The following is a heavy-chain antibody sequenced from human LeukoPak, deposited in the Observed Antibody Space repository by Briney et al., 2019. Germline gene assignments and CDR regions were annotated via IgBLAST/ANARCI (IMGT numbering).Heavy chain of an antibody. D-gene: IGHD5-12*01. V-gene: IGHV4-34*01. J-gene: IGHJ4*02. CDR1: GGSFSGYY. Sequence: SETLSLTCAVYGGSFSGYYWSWIRQPPGKGLEWIGEINHSGSTNYNPSLKSRVTISVGTSKNQFSLKLSSVTAADTAVYYCASGRLRFYRYWGQGTLVTVSS. CDR3: ASGRLRFYRY. CDR2: INHSGST.